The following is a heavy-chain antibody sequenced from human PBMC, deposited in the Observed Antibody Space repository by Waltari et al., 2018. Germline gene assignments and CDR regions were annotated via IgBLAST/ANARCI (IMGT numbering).Heavy chain of an antibody. Sequence: QVQLVESGGGVVQPGPSLRLSCAASGFTFSTDPMHWVRPAPGKGLYWVAVISYDGSLTYYADSVKGRFTISRDSSKNTLYLQMHSLSAEDTAIYYCAKSIKKVGATECDYWGQGVLVTVSS. CDR3: AKSIKKVGATECDY. CDR1: GFTFSTDP. CDR2: ISYDGSLT. V-gene: IGHV3-30*18. D-gene: IGHD1-26*01. J-gene: IGHJ4*02.